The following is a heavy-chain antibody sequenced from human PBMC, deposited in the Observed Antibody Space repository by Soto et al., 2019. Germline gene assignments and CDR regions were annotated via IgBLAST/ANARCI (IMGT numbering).Heavy chain of an antibody. CDR2: INQSGTT. Sequence: SETLSLTCAVNGGSFREYYWSWIRQPPGKGLEWIGEINQSGTTHYNPSLKRRVNISIDTSKNQFSLNLTSVTAADTATFFCARDIITVIGGEIYYCFVMDVWGQGTTVTVSS. CDR3: ARDIITVIGGEIYYCFVMDV. D-gene: IGHD3-16*01. J-gene: IGHJ6*02. V-gene: IGHV4-34*01. CDR1: GGSFREYY.